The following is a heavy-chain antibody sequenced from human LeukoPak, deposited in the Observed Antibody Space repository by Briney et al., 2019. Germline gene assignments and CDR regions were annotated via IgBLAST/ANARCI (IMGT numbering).Heavy chain of an antibody. CDR2: IYYSGST. V-gene: IGHV4-59*12. D-gene: IGHD3-10*01. Sequence: KTSETLSLTCTVSGGSISSYYWSWIRQPPGKGLEWIGYIYYSGSTNYNPSLKSRVTISVDTSKNQFSLKLSSVTAADTAVYYCARGRLLWFGELSWFDPWGQGTLVTVSS. CDR1: GGSISSYY. J-gene: IGHJ5*02. CDR3: ARGRLLWFGELSWFDP.